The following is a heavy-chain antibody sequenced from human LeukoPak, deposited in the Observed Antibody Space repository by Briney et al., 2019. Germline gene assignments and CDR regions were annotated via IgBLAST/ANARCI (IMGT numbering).Heavy chain of an antibody. J-gene: IGHJ4*02. Sequence: SETLSLTCAVYGGSFRGYYWTWIRQPPGMGLEWIGEINHGGSTNCNPSLKSRVTMSVDTSKNQFSLRLSSVTAADTAVYFCAKVGSYYDSSAFLQPFDSWGQGTLVTVSS. CDR2: INHGGST. CDR1: GGSFRGYY. CDR3: AKVGSYYDSSAFLQPFDS. D-gene: IGHD3-22*01. V-gene: IGHV4-34*01.